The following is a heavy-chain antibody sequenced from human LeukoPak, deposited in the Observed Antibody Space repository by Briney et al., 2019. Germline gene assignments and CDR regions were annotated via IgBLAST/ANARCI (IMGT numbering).Heavy chain of an antibody. CDR2: ISYDESTK. Sequence: GGSLRLSCAASGFTFRDYYMSWVRQAPGKGLEWVTSISYDESTKNYAASAEGRFTISRDSSKDTLYLHMTSLRVEDTAIYYCVRGSRYGSSWYNWLDPRGQGTLVSVLS. J-gene: IGHJ5*02. V-gene: IGHV3-30*03. D-gene: IGHD6-13*01. CDR1: GFTFRDYY. CDR3: VRGSRYGSSWYNWLDP.